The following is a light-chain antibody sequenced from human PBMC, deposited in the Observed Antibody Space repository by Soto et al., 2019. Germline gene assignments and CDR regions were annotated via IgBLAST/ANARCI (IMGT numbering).Light chain of an antibody. J-gene: IGLJ3*02. CDR1: SSNIGAGYD. Sequence: QSVLTQPPSASGAPGQRVTISCTGSSSNIGAGYDAHWYQQVPGTTPKYLISGNNDRPSGVPDRFSGSKSGTSASLAITGLRAEDDGDYYCQAYDTSLRAWVFGGGTKLTVL. V-gene: IGLV1-40*01. CDR2: GNN. CDR3: QAYDTSLRAWV.